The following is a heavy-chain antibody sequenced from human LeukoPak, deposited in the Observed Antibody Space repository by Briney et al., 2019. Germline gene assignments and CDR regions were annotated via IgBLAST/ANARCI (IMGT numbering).Heavy chain of an antibody. CDR1: GYTFTSNY. CDR3: ARGSRAGDFLTGYYYYYYYMDV. Sequence: ASVKVSCKAFGYTFTSNYMHWVRQAPGQGPEWMGVISPSGGSTTYAQKFQGRVTLTRDMSTSTDYMELSSLRSEDTAVYYCARGSRAGDFLTGYYYYYYYMDVWGKGTTVTVSS. J-gene: IGHJ6*03. CDR2: ISPSGGST. D-gene: IGHD3-9*01. V-gene: IGHV1-46*01.